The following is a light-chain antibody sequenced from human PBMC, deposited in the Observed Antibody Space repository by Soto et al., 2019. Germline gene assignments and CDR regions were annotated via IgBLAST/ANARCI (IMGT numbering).Light chain of an antibody. CDR3: SSYTSTSTYV. CDR2: DVS. CDR1: SSDVGAYNY. J-gene: IGLJ1*01. V-gene: IGLV2-14*01. Sequence: QSVLTQPASVSGSPGQSITISCTGTSSDVGAYNYVSWYQQHPGKAPKLMIYDVSNRPSGVSNRFSGSKSGNTASLSISGLQAEDEADYYCSSYTSTSTYVLGTGTKVTV.